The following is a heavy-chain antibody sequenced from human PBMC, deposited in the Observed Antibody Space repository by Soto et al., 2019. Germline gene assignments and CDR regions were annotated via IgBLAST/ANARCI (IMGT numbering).Heavy chain of an antibody. CDR3: ARGGYYYENSGQNAYDY. CDR1: GGSISSGGYY. D-gene: IGHD3-22*01. V-gene: IGHV4-31*03. Sequence: SETLSLTCTVSGGSISSGGYYWSWIRQHPGKGLEWIGYIYYGGSTYYNPSLKSRATISGDTSKNQFSLKLSSLTAADTAVYYCARGGYYYENSGQNAYDYWGQGILVTVSS. CDR2: IYYGGST. J-gene: IGHJ4*01.